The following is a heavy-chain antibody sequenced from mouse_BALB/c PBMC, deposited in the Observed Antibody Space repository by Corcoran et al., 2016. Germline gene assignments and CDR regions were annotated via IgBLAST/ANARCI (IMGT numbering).Heavy chain of an antibody. J-gene: IGHJ3*01. D-gene: IGHD2-4*01. CDR1: GYTFTSYV. V-gene: IGHV1S136*01. CDR3: AMITTGPWFAY. CDR2: INPYNDGT. Sequence: EVQLQQSGPELVKPGASVKMSCKASGYTFTSYVMHWVKQKPGQGLEWIGYINPYNDGTKYNEKFKGKATLTSDKSSSTAYMELSSLTSEDSAVYYCAMITTGPWFAYWGLGTLVTVSA.